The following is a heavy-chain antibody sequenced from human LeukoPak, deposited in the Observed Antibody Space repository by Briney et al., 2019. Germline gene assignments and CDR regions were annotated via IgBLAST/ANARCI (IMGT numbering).Heavy chain of an antibody. Sequence: ASVKISCKASGYTFTGYYMHWVRQAPGQGLEWMGWINPNSGGTNYAQKFQGRVTMTRDTSISTAYMELSRLRSDDTAVYYCARGPRGYSYGAFSFDYWGQGTLVTVSS. D-gene: IGHD5-18*01. J-gene: IGHJ4*02. V-gene: IGHV1-2*02. CDR1: GYTFTGYY. CDR2: INPNSGGT. CDR3: ARGPRGYSYGAFSFDY.